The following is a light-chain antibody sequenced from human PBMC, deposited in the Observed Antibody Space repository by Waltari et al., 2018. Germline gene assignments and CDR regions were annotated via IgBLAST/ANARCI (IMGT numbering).Light chain of an antibody. CDR2: KDT. CDR1: ALPKKS. V-gene: IGLV3-10*01. CDR3: YSAEISGKLWA. J-gene: IGLJ3*02. Sequence: SYELTQSPSVSVSPGQTATLTCSGDALPKKSSYWYQQKAGQAPVLVIYKDTKRPSGIPEKFSGSSTGTMATLTISGAQVEDEGDYYCYSAEISGKLWAFGGGTKLTVL.